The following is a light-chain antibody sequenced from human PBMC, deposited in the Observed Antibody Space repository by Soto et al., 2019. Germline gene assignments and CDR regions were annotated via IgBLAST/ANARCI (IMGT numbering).Light chain of an antibody. V-gene: IGKV1-5*03. CDR1: QSISSW. CDR3: QQYNSYWT. Sequence: DIQMSQSPSTLSGYVGDRVTITGRASQSISSWLAWCKQKPGKAPKLLIYKASSLESGVPSRFSGSGSGTEFTLTIRSLKPDEFATYYCQQYNSYWTFGQGTKLDIK. CDR2: KAS. J-gene: IGKJ1*01.